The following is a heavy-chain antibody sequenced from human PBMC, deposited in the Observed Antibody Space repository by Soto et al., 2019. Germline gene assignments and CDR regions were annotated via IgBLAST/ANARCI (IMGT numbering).Heavy chain of an antibody. V-gene: IGHV1-69*08. Sequence: QVQVVQSGAEVKKPGSSVKVSCKASGGTFSTSTFSWVRQAPGQGLEWMGRIIPILETADYAQKFEGSVTLTADTSTSKVYMSLSSLRYEDPVVYYCARDSASGRDYSGYDVIDSWGQGTLVIVSS. CDR2: IIPILETA. CDR1: GGTFSTST. J-gene: IGHJ4*02. D-gene: IGHD5-12*01. CDR3: ARDSASGRDYSGYDVIDS.